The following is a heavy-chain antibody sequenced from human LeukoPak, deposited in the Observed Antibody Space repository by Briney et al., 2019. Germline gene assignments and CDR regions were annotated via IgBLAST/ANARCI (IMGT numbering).Heavy chain of an antibody. V-gene: IGHV1-18*04. J-gene: IGHJ4*02. D-gene: IGHD5-12*01. CDR1: GYTFTGYY. Sequence: ASVKVSCKASGYTFTGYYMHWVRQAPGQGLEWMGWISAYNGNTNYAQKLQGRVTMTTDTSTSTAYMELRSLRSDDTAVYYCARGRGHLTDYWGQGTLVTVSS. CDR2: ISAYNGNT. CDR3: ARGRGHLTDY.